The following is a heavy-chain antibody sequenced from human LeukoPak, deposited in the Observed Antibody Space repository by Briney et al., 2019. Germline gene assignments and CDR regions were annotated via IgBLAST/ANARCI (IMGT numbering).Heavy chain of an antibody. J-gene: IGHJ4*02. CDR2: INPNSGGT. CDR1: GYTFTGYY. CDR3: ARGGLWFGELFDY. D-gene: IGHD3-10*01. Sequence: ASVKVSCKASGYTFTGYYMHWVRQAPGQGLEWMGRINPNSGGTNYAQKFQGRVTMTRDTSISTAYMELSRLRSDDTAVYYCARGGLWFGELFDYWGQGTLVTVSS. V-gene: IGHV1-2*06.